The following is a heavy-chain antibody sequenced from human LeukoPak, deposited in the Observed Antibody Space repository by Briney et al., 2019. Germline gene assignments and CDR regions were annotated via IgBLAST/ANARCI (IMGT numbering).Heavy chain of an antibody. V-gene: IGHV3-64D*06. Sequence: GGSLRLSCSASGFTFSSYAMHWVRQAPGKGLEYVSAISSNGGSTYYADSVKGRFTISRDNSKNTLYLRMSSLRAEDTAVYYCVKDGGLLIAVAGNYFDYWGQGTLVTVSS. CDR1: GFTFSSYA. J-gene: IGHJ4*02. CDR2: ISSNGGST. CDR3: VKDGGLLIAVAGNYFDY. D-gene: IGHD6-19*01.